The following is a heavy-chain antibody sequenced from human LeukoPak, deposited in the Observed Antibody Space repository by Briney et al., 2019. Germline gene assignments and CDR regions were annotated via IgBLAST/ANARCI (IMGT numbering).Heavy chain of an antibody. V-gene: IGHV3-23*01. CDR3: AKDGLGYYFDY. CDR2: VSGSGGST. D-gene: IGHD6-19*01. J-gene: IGHJ4*02. CDR1: GFTFSNYA. Sequence: PGGSLRLSCAASGFTFSNYAMSWVRQAPGKGLEWVSTVSGSGGSTYYADSVKGRFTISRDNSKNTLYLQMNSLGAEDTAVYYCAKDGLGYYFDYWGQGTLVTVSS.